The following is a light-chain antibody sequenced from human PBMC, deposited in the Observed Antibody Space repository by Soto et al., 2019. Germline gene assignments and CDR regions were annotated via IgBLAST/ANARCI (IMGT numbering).Light chain of an antibody. V-gene: IGKV1-9*01. CDR1: QGISSY. CDR3: QQLNSYPIT. Sequence: IQLTQSTSSLSASLGDRVTITWGASQGISSYLAWYQQKPGKAPKLLIYAASTLQSGVPSRFSGSGYGTDFTLTISSLQPEDFATYYCQQLNSYPITFGQGTRLETK. J-gene: IGKJ5*01. CDR2: AAS.